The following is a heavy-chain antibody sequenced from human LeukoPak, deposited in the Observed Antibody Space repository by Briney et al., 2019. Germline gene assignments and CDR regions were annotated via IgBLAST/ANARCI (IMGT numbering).Heavy chain of an antibody. CDR3: AELGITMIGGV. J-gene: IGHJ6*04. V-gene: IGHV3-21*01. Sequence: GGSLRLSCVVSGFTFSMYGMAWLRLAPGKGLEWVSSISDSGRNIYYADSVKGRFTISRDNAKNSLYLQMNSLRAEDTAVYYCAELGITMIGGVWGKGTTVTISS. D-gene: IGHD3-10*02. CDR1: GFTFSMYG. CDR2: ISDSGRNI.